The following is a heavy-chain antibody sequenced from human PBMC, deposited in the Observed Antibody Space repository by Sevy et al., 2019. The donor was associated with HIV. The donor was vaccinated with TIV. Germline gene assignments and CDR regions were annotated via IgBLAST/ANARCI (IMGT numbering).Heavy chain of an antibody. CDR2: INPDGSKI. J-gene: IGHJ4*02. D-gene: IGHD2-15*01. CDR1: AINIRDYW. CDR3: VRAIQLAASY. Sequence: GGSLRLSCEASAINIRDYWMNWVRQTPGKGLERVANINPDGSKIYYAESVKGRFTISRDSAKNSVFLQMTSLRAEDTAVYYCVRAIQLAASYWCQGMLVTVSS. V-gene: IGHV3-7*02.